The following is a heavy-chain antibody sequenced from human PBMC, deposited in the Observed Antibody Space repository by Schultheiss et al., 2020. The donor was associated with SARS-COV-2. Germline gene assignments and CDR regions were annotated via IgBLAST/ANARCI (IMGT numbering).Heavy chain of an antibody. D-gene: IGHD6-13*01. J-gene: IGHJ3*02. Sequence: ETLSLTCTVSGGSISSSDCNWGWIRQPPGKGLEWVSSISSKNNYIYYADSVKGRFTISRDNAKNSLYLQMNSLRAEDTAVYYCAREAAGINAFDIWGQGTMVTVSS. CDR2: ISSKNNYI. V-gene: IGHV3-21*01. CDR3: AREAAGINAFDI. CDR1: GGSISSSDC.